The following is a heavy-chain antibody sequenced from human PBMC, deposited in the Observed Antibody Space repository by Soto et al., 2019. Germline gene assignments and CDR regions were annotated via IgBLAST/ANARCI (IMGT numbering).Heavy chain of an antibody. D-gene: IGHD3-10*01. J-gene: IGHJ4*02. Sequence: PSETLSLTCTVSGGSISSSSYYWGWIRQPPGKGLEWIGSIYYSGSTYYNPSLKSRVTISVDTSKNQFSLKLSSVTAADTALYYCARLYSPDYYGLGRIFDYWGQGTLVTVS. CDR1: GGSISSSSYY. V-gene: IGHV4-39*01. CDR2: IYYSGST. CDR3: ARLYSPDYYGLGRIFDY.